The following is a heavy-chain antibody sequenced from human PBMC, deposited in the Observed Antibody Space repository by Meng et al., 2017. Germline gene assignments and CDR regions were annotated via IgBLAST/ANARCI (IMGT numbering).Heavy chain of an antibody. CDR2: IDPKSDNT. CDR3: ARDEDISAAGYLLGDF. Sequence: QGQRRQTWPEVKQPGASVKVSCKASGYTFAAYWIQWVRQAPGQGLEWMGRIDPKSDNTHYAQKFQGRVTMTRDTSISTAYMELSGLRSDDTAVYYCARDEDISAAGYLLGDFWGQGTLVTVSS. V-gene: IGHV1-2*06. CDR1: GYTFAAYW. J-gene: IGHJ4*02. D-gene: IGHD6-13*01.